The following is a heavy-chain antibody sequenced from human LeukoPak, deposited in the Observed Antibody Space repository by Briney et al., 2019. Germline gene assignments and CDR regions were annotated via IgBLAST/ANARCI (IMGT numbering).Heavy chain of an antibody. D-gene: IGHD5-18*01. CDR1: GGSISSYY. CDR3: ARQPVDTAMVIDY. J-gene: IGHJ4*02. CDR2: ISYSGTT. Sequence: SETLSLTCTVSGGSISSYYWSWIRQPPGKGLEWIGYISYSGTTNYNPSLMSRVTISVDTSKNQFSLNLTSVTATDTAVYYCARQPVDTAMVIDYWGQGTLVTVSS. V-gene: IGHV4-59*01.